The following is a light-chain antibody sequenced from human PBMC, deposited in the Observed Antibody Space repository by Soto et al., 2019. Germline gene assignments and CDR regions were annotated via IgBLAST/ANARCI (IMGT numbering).Light chain of an antibody. CDR3: QQRYSMPLT. CDR1: QSISSH. Sequence: DIQMTQSPSSLSASVGDRVTITCRASQSISSHLNWYQQKPGKAPQLLFYEASSLQGGVPSRFSGSGSGTDFTLTISRLQADDFAIYYCQQRYSMPLTFGPGTRVDIK. V-gene: IGKV1-39*01. CDR2: EAS. J-gene: IGKJ3*01.